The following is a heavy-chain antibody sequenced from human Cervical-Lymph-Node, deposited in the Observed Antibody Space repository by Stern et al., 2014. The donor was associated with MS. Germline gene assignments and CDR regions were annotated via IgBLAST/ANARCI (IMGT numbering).Heavy chain of an antibody. CDR1: GFSLSNARMG. CDR3: ARMSGSILYAWANYFDY. CDR2: LFPNDEK. J-gene: IGHJ4*02. V-gene: IGHV2-26*01. D-gene: IGHD3-16*01. Sequence: QVTLKESGPVLVKPTETLTLTCTVSGFSLSNARMGVSWIRQPPGKALEWLAHLFPNDEKSYRTSLKSRLTISKDTSKSKVVLTVTNMDPVDTATYYCARMSGSILYAWANYFDYWGQGILVIVSS.